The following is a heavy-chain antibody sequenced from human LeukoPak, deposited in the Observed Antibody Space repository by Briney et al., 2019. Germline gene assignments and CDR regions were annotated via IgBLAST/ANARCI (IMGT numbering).Heavy chain of an antibody. V-gene: IGHV1-24*01. J-gene: IGHJ4*02. CDR3: TTDLDY. CDR2: FDPEDGET. Sequence: ASVKVSCKASGYTLNGLYIHWVRQAPGKGLEWMGGFDPEDGETIYAQKFRGRLTMTEDTSTDTAYMELSSLRSDDTAVYYCTTDLDYWGQGSLVTVSS. CDR1: GYTLNGLY.